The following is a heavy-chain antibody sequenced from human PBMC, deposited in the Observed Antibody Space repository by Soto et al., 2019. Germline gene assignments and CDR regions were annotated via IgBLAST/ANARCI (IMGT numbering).Heavy chain of an antibody. J-gene: IGHJ6*02. CDR2: IYYSGST. CDR3: ASSQQLVDEYGMDV. Sequence: QVQLQESGPGLVKPSQTLSLTCTVSGGSISSGGYYWSWIRQHPGKGREWIGYIYYSGSTYYNPSLKRRVTISVDTSKNQFYLKLSSVTAADTAVYYCASSQQLVDEYGMDVWGQGTTVTVSS. D-gene: IGHD6-13*01. V-gene: IGHV4-31*03. CDR1: GGSISSGGYY.